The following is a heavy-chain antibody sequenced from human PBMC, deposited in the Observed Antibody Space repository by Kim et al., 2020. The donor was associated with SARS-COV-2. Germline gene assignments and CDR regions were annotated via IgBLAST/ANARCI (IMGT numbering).Heavy chain of an antibody. J-gene: IGHJ4*02. CDR2: IYYTGNT. CDR3: VRLQYYYDASGSSPDF. V-gene: IGHV4-39*01. D-gene: IGHD3-22*01. Sequence: SETLSLTCTVSGGSINSNEFYWGWIRQPPGRGLEWIGNIYYTGNTIYKPSLKSRVTISLDASKNQFSLKLSSVTAADTAVYYCVRLQYYYDASGSSPDFWGQGTLVTVSS. CDR1: GGSINSNEFY.